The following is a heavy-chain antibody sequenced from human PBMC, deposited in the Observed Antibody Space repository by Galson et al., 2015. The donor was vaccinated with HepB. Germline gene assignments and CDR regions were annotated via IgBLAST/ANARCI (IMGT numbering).Heavy chain of an antibody. CDR2: IWYDGSNK. CDR3: ARRNGYYGSGSYYH. V-gene: IGHV3-33*01. Sequence: SLRLSCAASGFTFSSYGMHWVRQAPGKGLEWVAVIWYDGSNKYYADSVKGRFTISRDNSKNTLYLQMNSLRAEDTAVYYCARRNGYYGSGSYYHWGQGTLVTVSS. D-gene: IGHD3-10*01. CDR1: GFTFSSYG. J-gene: IGHJ5*02.